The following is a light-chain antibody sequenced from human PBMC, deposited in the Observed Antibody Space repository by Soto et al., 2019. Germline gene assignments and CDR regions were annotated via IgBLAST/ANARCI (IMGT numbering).Light chain of an antibody. CDR2: YVS. CDR3: LQYNTYPFT. V-gene: IGKV1-17*03. J-gene: IGKJ3*01. CDR1: QDIRNY. Sequence: DIQMTQSPSAMSASVGDRVTITCRASQDIRNYLAWFQQKPGKVPRRLIYYVSTLPSGVPSRFSGIGSGTEFTLTITSLQPEDFATYYCLQYNTYPFTFGPGTKVDV.